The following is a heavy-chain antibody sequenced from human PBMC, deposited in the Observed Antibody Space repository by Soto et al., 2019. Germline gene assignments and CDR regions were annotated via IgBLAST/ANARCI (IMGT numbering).Heavy chain of an antibody. D-gene: IGHD1-26*01. CDR2: ISGSGAST. V-gene: IGHV3-23*01. CDR3: AKNSKGYSGSYFDY. CDR1: GFSFSGYA. J-gene: IGHJ4*02. Sequence: EVQLLESGGGVGQPGGSLRLSCAATGFSFSGYAMSWVRQAAGKGLEWVSTISGSGASTFYADSVKGRCTISRDNSKNTCYLQINSLRAEDTAVYYCAKNSKGYSGSYFDYWGQGTLVTVSS.